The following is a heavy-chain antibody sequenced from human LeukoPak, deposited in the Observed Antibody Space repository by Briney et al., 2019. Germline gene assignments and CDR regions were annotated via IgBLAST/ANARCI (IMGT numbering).Heavy chain of an antibody. CDR3: ARNLRQWLRFYYYMDV. D-gene: IGHD5-12*01. CDR1: GGSFSGYY. V-gene: IGHV4-34*01. Sequence: MSSETLSLTCAVYGGSFSGYYWSWIRQPPGKGLEGIWEINHSGSTKYNPSLKSRVTISVDTSKNQFSLKLSSVTAADTAVYYCARNLRQWLRFYYYMDVWGKGTTVTVSS. CDR2: INHSGST. J-gene: IGHJ6*03.